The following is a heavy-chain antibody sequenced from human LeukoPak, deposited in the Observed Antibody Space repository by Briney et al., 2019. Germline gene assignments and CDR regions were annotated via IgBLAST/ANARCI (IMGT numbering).Heavy chain of an antibody. CDR3: AKWSGDYYDSSGYYAYPGVPDY. V-gene: IGHV3-23*01. J-gene: IGHJ4*02. D-gene: IGHD3-22*01. CDR1: GFTFSSYA. CDR2: ISCSGGST. Sequence: PVGSLRLSCAASGFTFSSYAMSWVRQAPGKGLEWVSAISCSGGSTYYADSVKGRFTISRDNSKNTLYLQMNSLRAEDTAVYYCAKWSGDYYDSSGYYAYPGVPDYWGQGTLVTVSS.